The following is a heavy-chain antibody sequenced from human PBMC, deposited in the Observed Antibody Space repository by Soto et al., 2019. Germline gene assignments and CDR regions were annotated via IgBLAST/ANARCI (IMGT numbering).Heavy chain of an antibody. CDR3: ARERGSIRGTYCTNGVCYTSNGMDV. V-gene: IGHV3-7*01. D-gene: IGHD2-8*01. J-gene: IGHJ6*02. Sequence: EVQLVESGGGLVQPGGSLRLSCAASGFTFSSYWMSWVRQAPGKGLEWVANIKQDGSEKYYVDSVKGRFTISRDNAKNSLYLQMNSLRAEDTAVYYCARERGSIRGTYCTNGVCYTSNGMDVWGQGTTVTVSS. CDR1: GFTFSSYW. CDR2: IKQDGSEK.